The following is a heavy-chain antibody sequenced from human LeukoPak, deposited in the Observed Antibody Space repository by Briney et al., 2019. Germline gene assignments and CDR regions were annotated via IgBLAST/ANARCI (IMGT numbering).Heavy chain of an antibody. CDR1: GGSISSGGYY. Sequence: SETLSLTCTVSGGSISSGGYYWGWIRQPPGKGLEWIGSIYYSGSTYYNPSLKSRVTISVDTSKNQFSLKLSSVTAADTAVYYCARDAYCSGGSCYGDAFDIWGQGTMVTVSS. CDR2: IYYSGST. V-gene: IGHV4-39*07. D-gene: IGHD2-15*01. CDR3: ARDAYCSGGSCYGDAFDI. J-gene: IGHJ3*02.